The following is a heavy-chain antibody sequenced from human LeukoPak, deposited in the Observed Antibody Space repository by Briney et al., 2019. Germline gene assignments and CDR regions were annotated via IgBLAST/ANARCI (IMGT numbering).Heavy chain of an antibody. CDR3: AREGEYYAESGNLIDAADV. CDR2: IAPISGTP. J-gene: IGHJ3*01. V-gene: IGHV1-69*06. D-gene: IGHD3-10*01. Sequence: SVKVSCKASGGTFTHFVSWLRQAPGQGLEWMGGIAPISGTPVYAQKFQDRVNITADTSTNTAYMEMSSLTSEDTAMYYCAREGEYYAESGNLIDAADVWGQGTMVIVSA. CDR1: GGTFTHFV.